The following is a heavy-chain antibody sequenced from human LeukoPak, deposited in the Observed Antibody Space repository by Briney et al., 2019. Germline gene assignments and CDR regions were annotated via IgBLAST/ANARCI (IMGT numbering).Heavy chain of an antibody. CDR3: ARVSAAAAEPAVYYYYYYMDV. CDR1: GYSISSGYY. CDR2: IYHSGST. J-gene: IGHJ6*03. Sequence: SETLSLTCTVSGYSISSGYYWGWIRQPPGKGLEWIGSIYHSGSTYYNPSLKSRVTISVDTSKNQFSLKLSSVTAADTAVYYCARVSAAAAEPAVYYYYYYMDVWGKGTTVTVSS. V-gene: IGHV4-38-2*02. D-gene: IGHD6-13*01.